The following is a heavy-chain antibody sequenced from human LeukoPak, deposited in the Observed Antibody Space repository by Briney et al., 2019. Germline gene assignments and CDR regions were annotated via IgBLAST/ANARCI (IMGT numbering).Heavy chain of an antibody. J-gene: IGHJ4*02. V-gene: IGHV4-4*02. CDR2: IHLNGRT. D-gene: IGHD2-8*01. CDR1: GGSITTTNW. CDR3: SRENGAFSPFGY. Sequence: SGTLSLTCGVSGGSITTTNWWSWVRPPPGQGLEWIGEIHLNGRTNYNPSLNSRVTLALDTSKNQLSLSLTSVTAADTAVYYCSRENGAFSPFGYWGQGTLVIVPS.